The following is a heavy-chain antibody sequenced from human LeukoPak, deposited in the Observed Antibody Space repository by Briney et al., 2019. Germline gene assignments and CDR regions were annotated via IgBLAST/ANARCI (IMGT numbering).Heavy chain of an antibody. Sequence: SETLSLTCTVSGGSLSSYYWTWIRQPPGKGLEWIGYMYYSGSINYNPSLKSRVTISVDTSKSQFSLRLSSVTGADTAVYYCARGEGYSGNWYPYFDYWGQGALVTVSS. CDR1: GGSLSSYY. D-gene: IGHD1-26*01. CDR2: MYYSGSI. V-gene: IGHV4-59*08. J-gene: IGHJ4*02. CDR3: ARGEGYSGNWYPYFDY.